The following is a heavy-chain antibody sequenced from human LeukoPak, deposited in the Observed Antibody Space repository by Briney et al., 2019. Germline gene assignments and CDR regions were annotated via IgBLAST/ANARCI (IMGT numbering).Heavy chain of an antibody. D-gene: IGHD5/OR15-5a*01. CDR3: ARDPSLRVTLGY. J-gene: IGHJ4*02. V-gene: IGHV3-33*01. CDR1: GFISSNYG. CDR2: VWYDGSNK. Sequence: GALRLSCAASGFISSNYGMHWVRQAPGKGLEWVAVVWYDGSNKYYADSVKGRFTISRDNSKNMLYLQMNSLRAEDTAVYYCARDPSLRVTLGYWGQGTLVTVSS.